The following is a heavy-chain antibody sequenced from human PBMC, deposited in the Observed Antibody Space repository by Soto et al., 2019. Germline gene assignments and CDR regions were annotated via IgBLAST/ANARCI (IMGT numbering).Heavy chain of an antibody. Sequence: GGSLRLSCAASAFTFKNHWMHWVRQVPGKGPVWVSRINGDGSFTSYADSVKGRFTISRDNSKNTLYLQMNSLRAEDTAVYYCAKPIIGGYYYLNYFDYWGQGTLVTVSS. V-gene: IGHV3-74*01. CDR1: AFTFKNHW. J-gene: IGHJ4*02. CDR3: AKPIIGGYYYLNYFDY. CDR2: INGDGSFT. D-gene: IGHD3-22*01.